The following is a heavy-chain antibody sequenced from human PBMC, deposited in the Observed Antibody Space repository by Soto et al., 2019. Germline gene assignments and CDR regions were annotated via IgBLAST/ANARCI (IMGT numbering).Heavy chain of an antibody. CDR1: GFTFGNHW. V-gene: IGHV3-74*03. CDR3: ARGWSYGAFDI. D-gene: IGHD3-16*01. Sequence: ELQLVESGGDLVQPGGYLRLSSGASGFTFGNHWMHWVRQVPGKGLVWVSRIDSEGSTITYADSVKGRFTVSRDNAKNTLYLQLNSLRAEDTAVYYCARGWSYGAFDIWGQGTMVTVSS. J-gene: IGHJ3*02. CDR2: IDSEGSTI.